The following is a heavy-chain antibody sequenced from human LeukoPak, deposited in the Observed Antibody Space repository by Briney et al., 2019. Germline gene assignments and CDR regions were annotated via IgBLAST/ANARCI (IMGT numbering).Heavy chain of an antibody. V-gene: IGHV1-46*01. D-gene: IGHD2-2*01. CDR2: ICPSGGGT. Sequence: ASVKVSCKASGYTFTSYYIHWVRQAPGQGLEWMGVICPSGGGTTYAQKFQGRVTMTRDTSTSTAYMELSSLRSEDTAVYYCARGAGVVPAAISLYYYMDVWGKGTTVTVSS. CDR1: GYTFTSYY. CDR3: ARGAGVVPAAISLYYYMDV. J-gene: IGHJ6*03.